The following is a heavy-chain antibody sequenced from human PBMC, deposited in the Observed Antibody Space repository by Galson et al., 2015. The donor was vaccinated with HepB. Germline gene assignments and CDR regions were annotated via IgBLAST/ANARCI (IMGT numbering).Heavy chain of an antibody. Sequence: SLRLSCAASGFNFNYYAMHWVRQAPGRGLEYISGITNDGAGTTYEDFVRGSFTISRDNSRKSLNLQMTSLRPDDTALYYCVKEDILSGFLVGSFHVWGQGTMVTVSS. D-gene: IGHD3-9*01. CDR1: GFNFNYYA. J-gene: IGHJ3*01. CDR3: VKEDILSGFLVGSFHV. CDR2: ITNDGAGT. V-gene: IGHV3-64D*08.